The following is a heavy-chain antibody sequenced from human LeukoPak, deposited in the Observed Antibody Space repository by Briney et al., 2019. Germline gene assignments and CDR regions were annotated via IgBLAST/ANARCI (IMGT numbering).Heavy chain of an antibody. V-gene: IGHV1-69*05. CDR3: ARGAVAGKEDAFDI. CDR2: IVPLLGTA. CDR1: GDTFSNYA. J-gene: IGHJ3*02. D-gene: IGHD6-19*01. Sequence: SVKVSCKTSGDTFSNYAINRARQAPGQGLEWMGGIVPLLGTANYAQKFQGRVTITTDESTSTAYMELSSLRSEDTAVYYCARGAVAGKEDAFDIWGQGTMVTVSS.